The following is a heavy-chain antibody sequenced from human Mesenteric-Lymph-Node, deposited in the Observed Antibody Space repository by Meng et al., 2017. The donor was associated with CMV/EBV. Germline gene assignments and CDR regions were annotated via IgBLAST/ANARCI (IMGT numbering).Heavy chain of an antibody. J-gene: IGHJ6*02. Sequence: GESLKISCAASGFTFSSYSMNWVRQAPGKGLEWVSSISSSSSYIYYADSLKGRFTISRDNAKNSLYLQMNSLRAEDTAVYYCAKGNAKYGMDVWGQGTTVTVSS. CDR3: AKGNAKYGMDV. CDR1: GFTFSSYS. CDR2: ISSSSSYI. V-gene: IGHV3-21*01.